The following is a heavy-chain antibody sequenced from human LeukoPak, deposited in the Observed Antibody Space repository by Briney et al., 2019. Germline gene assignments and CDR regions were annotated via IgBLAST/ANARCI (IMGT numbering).Heavy chain of an antibody. D-gene: IGHD6-13*01. J-gene: IGHJ4*02. V-gene: IGHV4-59*01. CDR3: ATGYSSTRYYFDY. Sequence: KPSETLSLTCTVSGDSISSYYWSWIRQPPGKGLEWIGYIYHSGSTNYNPSLKSRVTISADTSKDQFSLKLASVTAADTAVYYCATGYSSTRYYFDYWGQGTLVTVSS. CDR1: GDSISSYY. CDR2: IYHSGST.